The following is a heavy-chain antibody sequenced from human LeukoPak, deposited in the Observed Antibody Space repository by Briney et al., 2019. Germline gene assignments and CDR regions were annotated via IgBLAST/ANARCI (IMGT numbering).Heavy chain of an antibody. V-gene: IGHV4-39*07. CDR3: ARSPLYYDFWSGYELRDY. CDR2: IYYSGST. CDR1: GGSISRSSYY. Sequence: PSETLSLTCTVSGGSISRSSYYWGWVRQPPGKGLEWIGNIYYSGSTNYNPSLKSRVTISVDTSKNQFSLKLSSVTAADTAVYYCARSPLYYDFWSGYELRDYWGQGTLVTVSS. D-gene: IGHD3-3*01. J-gene: IGHJ4*02.